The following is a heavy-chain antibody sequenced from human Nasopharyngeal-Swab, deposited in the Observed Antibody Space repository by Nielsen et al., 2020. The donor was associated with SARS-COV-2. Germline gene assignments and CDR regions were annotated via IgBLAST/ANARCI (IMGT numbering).Heavy chain of an antibody. Sequence: GESLKISCAASGFTFSSYAMSWVRQAPGKGLEWVSSISSSSSYIYYADSVKGRFTISRDNAKNSLYLQMNSLRAEDTAVYYCARDRGYSGTYDAFDIWGQGTMVTVSS. CDR2: ISSSSSYI. J-gene: IGHJ3*02. V-gene: IGHV3-21*01. CDR3: ARDRGYSGTYDAFDI. D-gene: IGHD1-26*01. CDR1: GFTFSSYA.